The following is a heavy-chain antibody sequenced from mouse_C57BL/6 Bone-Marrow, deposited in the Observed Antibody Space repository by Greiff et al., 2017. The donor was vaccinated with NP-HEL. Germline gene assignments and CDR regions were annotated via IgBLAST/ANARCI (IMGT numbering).Heavy chain of an antibody. CDR1: GYTFTDYY. Sequence: QVHVKQSGAELVKPGASVKISCTASGYTFTDYYINWVKQRPGQGLEWIGKIGPGSGSTYYTEKFKGKATLTADKSSSTAYMQLSSLTSEDAAVYFCARRDYYGAYYAMDYWGQGTSVTVSS. CDR3: ARRDYYGAYYAMDY. J-gene: IGHJ4*01. D-gene: IGHD1-2*01. V-gene: IGHV1-77*01. CDR2: IGPGSGST.